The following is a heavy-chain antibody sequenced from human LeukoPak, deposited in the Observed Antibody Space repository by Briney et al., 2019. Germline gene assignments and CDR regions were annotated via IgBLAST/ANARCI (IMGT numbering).Heavy chain of an antibody. D-gene: IGHD3-3*01. Sequence: PGGSLRLSCAASGFTFSSYAMSWVRQAPGKGLEWVSAISGSGGSTYYADSVKGRFTISRGNAKNSLYLQMNSLRAEDTAVYYCARVGDFWSGYYHPFDYWGQGTLVTVSS. CDR3: ARVGDFWSGYYHPFDY. CDR2: ISGSGGST. V-gene: IGHV3-23*01. J-gene: IGHJ4*02. CDR1: GFTFSSYA.